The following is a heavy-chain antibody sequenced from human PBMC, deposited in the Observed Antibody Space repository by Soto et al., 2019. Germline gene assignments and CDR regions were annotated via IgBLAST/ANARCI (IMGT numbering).Heavy chain of an antibody. D-gene: IGHD5-12*01. CDR1: GFTFSSYS. CDR2: ISSSSSYI. V-gene: IGHV3-21*01. Sequence: EVQLVESGGGLVKPGGSLRLSCAASGFTFSSYSMNWVRQAPGKGLEWVSSISSSSSYIYYADSVKGRFTISRDNANNSLYLQMNSLRAEDTAVYYCARPSGYYYYYGMDVWGQGTTVTVSS. CDR3: ARPSGYYYYYGMDV. J-gene: IGHJ6*02.